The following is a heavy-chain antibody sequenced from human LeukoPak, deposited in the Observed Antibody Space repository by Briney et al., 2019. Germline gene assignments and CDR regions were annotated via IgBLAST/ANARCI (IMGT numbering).Heavy chain of an antibody. CDR2: ISYDGNKR. D-gene: IGHD3-22*01. Sequence: GRSLRLSCAASGFIFSSYAMHWVRRAPGKGLEWVTIISYDGNKRYYADSVKGRFTISRDNSKNTLYLQMNSLGAEDTAVYYCARASYDSSDNYFDYWGQGTLVTVSS. J-gene: IGHJ4*02. CDR3: ARASYDSSDNYFDY. CDR1: GFIFSSYA. V-gene: IGHV3-30*04.